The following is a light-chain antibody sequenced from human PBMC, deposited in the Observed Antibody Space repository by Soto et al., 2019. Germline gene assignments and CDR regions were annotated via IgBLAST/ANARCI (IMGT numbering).Light chain of an antibody. CDR2: SNN. V-gene: IGLV1-44*01. Sequence: QPVLTQPPSASGTPGQRVTISCSGSSSNIGSNVVNWYQHLPGTAPKLLIYSNNLRPSGVPDRFSSSKSGTSASLAISGLQSEDEADYYCAAWDDSLNGYVVFGGGTKVTVL. J-gene: IGLJ2*01. CDR1: SSNIGSNV. CDR3: AAWDDSLNGYVV.